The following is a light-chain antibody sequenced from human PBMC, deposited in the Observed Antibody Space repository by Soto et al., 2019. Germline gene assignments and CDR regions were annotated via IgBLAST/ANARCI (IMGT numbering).Light chain of an antibody. CDR2: GAS. J-gene: IGKJ1*01. Sequence: EIVVTPAQGTLSLSPGARASLSCRASQSVSSSYLAWYQQKPGQAPRLLIYGASSRATGIPDRFSGSGSGTDFTLTISRLEPEGFAVYYCQQYGSSGTVCQGTKVDIK. CDR1: QSVSSSY. CDR3: QQYGSSGT. V-gene: IGKV3-20*01.